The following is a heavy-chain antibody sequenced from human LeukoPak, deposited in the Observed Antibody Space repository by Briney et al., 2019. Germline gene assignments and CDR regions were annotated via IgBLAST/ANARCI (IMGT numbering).Heavy chain of an antibody. Sequence: SETVSLTCAVYGGSFSGYYWSWIRQPPGKGLEWIGEINHSGSTNYNPSLESRVTISVDTSKNQFSLKLSSVTAADTAVYYCARDVRTVPYYYYGMDVWGQGTTVCVSS. CDR2: INHSGST. J-gene: IGHJ6*02. CDR3: ARDVRTVPYYYYGMDV. D-gene: IGHD4-17*01. CDR1: GGSFSGYY. V-gene: IGHV4-34*01.